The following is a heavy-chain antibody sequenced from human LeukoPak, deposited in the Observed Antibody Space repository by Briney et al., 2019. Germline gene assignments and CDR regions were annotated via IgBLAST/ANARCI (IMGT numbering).Heavy chain of an antibody. Sequence: ASVKVSCKASGYTFTGYYMHWVRQAPGQGLEWMGWINPNSGGTSYAQKFQGRVTMTRDTSISTAYMELSRLRSDDTAVYYCARGGITILNWFDPWGQGTLVTVSS. CDR2: INPNSGGT. CDR1: GYTFTGYY. J-gene: IGHJ5*02. V-gene: IGHV1-2*02. CDR3: ARGGITILNWFDP. D-gene: IGHD3-3*01.